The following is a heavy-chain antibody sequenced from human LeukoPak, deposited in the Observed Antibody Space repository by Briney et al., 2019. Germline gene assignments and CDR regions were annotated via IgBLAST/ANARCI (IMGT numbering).Heavy chain of an antibody. D-gene: IGHD1-26*01. J-gene: IGHJ4*02. Sequence: SETLSLTCTVSGGSFIGLFWSWIRQPPGRGLEWIGYIYDSGNTKYNPSLKSRVTMSVDTSKNQFSLRLSSVTPADTAVYYCARDRGEGIVGTFDYWGQGTLVTVSS. CDR2: IYDSGNT. CDR3: ARDRGEGIVGTFDY. CDR1: GGSFIGLF. V-gene: IGHV4-59*11.